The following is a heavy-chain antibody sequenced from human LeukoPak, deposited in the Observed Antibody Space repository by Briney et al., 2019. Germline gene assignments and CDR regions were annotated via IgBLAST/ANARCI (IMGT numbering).Heavy chain of an antibody. V-gene: IGHV3-30-3*01. Sequence: GGSLRLSCAASGFTFSSHAMHWVRQAPGKGLEWMTFISKDGSNKDYIGSVKGRFTISRDNSKNTLYLQMNSLRVEDTAVYYCARERGSSSLDCWDQGTLVTVSS. CDR3: ARERGSSSLDC. CDR1: GFTFSSHA. J-gene: IGHJ4*02. CDR2: ISKDGSNK. D-gene: IGHD3-10*01.